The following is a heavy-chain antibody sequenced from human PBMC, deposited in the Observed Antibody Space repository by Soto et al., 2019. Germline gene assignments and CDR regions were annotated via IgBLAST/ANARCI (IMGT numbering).Heavy chain of an antibody. CDR3: ARYRREAVAGYTLDN. V-gene: IGHV4-59*01. CDR2: VYNSGST. CDR1: GGSISSNY. D-gene: IGHD6-13*01. Sequence: SETLSLTCTVSGGSISSNYWTWIRQPPGKGLEWIGYVYNSGSTNYNPSLKSRVTISEDTSKSQFSLKVNSMTAADTAVYYCARYRREAVAGYTLDNWGQG. J-gene: IGHJ4*02.